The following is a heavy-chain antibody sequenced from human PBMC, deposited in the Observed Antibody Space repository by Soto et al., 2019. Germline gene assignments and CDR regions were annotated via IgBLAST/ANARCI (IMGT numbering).Heavy chain of an antibody. Sequence: NPSETLSLTCTVSGGSISSSSYYWGWIRQPPGKGLEWIGSIYYSGSTYYNPSLKSRVTISVDTSKNQFSLKLSSVTAADTAVYYCARLHSSSSGPYYYYYMDVWGKGTTVTVSS. J-gene: IGHJ6*03. CDR1: GGSISSSSYY. D-gene: IGHD6-6*01. V-gene: IGHV4-39*01. CDR3: ARLHSSSSGPYYYYYMDV. CDR2: IYYSGST.